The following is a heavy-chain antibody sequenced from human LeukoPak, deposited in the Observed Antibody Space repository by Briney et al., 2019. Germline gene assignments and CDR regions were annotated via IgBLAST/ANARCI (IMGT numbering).Heavy chain of an antibody. CDR3: AKAPVTTCSGAYCYPFDY. Sequence: GGSLRLSCAASGFTFSSFAMSWVRQAPGKGLEWVSYISVSGGSTHYADSVKGRFTISRDNSKNTLYLQMNRLRAEDAAVYYCAKAPVTTCSGAYCYPFDYWGQGTLVTVSS. CDR2: ISVSGGST. J-gene: IGHJ4*02. D-gene: IGHD2-21*01. V-gene: IGHV3-23*01. CDR1: GFTFSSFA.